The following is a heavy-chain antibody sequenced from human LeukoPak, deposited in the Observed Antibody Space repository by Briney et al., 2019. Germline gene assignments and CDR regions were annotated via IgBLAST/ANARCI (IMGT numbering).Heavy chain of an antibody. J-gene: IGHJ6*02. CDR3: ARRYSSSWSGLGYYYYGMDV. CDR2: INSDGSST. D-gene: IGHD6-13*01. Sequence: LGGSLRLSCAASGFTFSSYSMHWVRQAPGKGLVWVSRINSDGSSTSYADSVKGRFTISRDNAKNTLYLQMNSLRAEDTAVYYCARRYSSSWSGLGYYYYGMDVWGQGTTVTVSS. CDR1: GFTFSSYS. V-gene: IGHV3-74*01.